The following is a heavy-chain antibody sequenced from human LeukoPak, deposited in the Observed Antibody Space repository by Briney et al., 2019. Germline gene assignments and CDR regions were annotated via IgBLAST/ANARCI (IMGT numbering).Heavy chain of an antibody. CDR3: ARVVSVGRVDY. V-gene: IGHV3-74*01. J-gene: IGHJ4*02. CDR1: GFTFSSHY. CDR2: ISSDGIIT. Sequence: PGGSLRLSCAAPGFTFSSHYMHWIRQAPGTGLVWVSRISSDGIITTYADSVKGRFTISRDNAKNTLYLQMNSLKTEDTAVYYCARVVSVGRVDYWGQGTLVTVSS.